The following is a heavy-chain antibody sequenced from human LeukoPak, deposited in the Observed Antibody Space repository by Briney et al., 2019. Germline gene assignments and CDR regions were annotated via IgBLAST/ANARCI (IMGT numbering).Heavy chain of an antibody. D-gene: IGHD7-27*01. V-gene: IGHV1-8*01. CDR3: VRTPPNWGFDY. CDR2: MSPNSGDT. CDR1: GYTFTTHD. J-gene: IGHJ4*02. Sequence: ASVRVSCKASGYTFTTHDISWVRQATGQGLEWLGWMSPNSGDTGYAQKFQGRVTMTSDSSTSTAYMELSSLRSEDTAIYYCVRTPPNWGFDYWGQGTLVTVSS.